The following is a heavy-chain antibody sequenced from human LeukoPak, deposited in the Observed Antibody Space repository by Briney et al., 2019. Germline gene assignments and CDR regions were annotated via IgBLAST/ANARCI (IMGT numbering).Heavy chain of an antibody. CDR3: ARDKAFLGYYDTSGYFQQWFDS. V-gene: IGHV1-18*04. CDR2: ISPYNGDT. Sequence: GASVKVSCKASGYTFNTYGITRVRQAPGQGLEWMGWISPYNGDTHYAQKFQDRVTMTTDTSTSTAYMDLRSLGFDDTAVYYCARDKAFLGYYDTSGYFQQWFDSWGQGTLVTVSS. J-gene: IGHJ5*01. CDR1: GYTFNTYG. D-gene: IGHD3-22*01.